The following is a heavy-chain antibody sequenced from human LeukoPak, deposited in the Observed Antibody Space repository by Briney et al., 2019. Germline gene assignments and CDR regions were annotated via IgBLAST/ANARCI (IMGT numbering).Heavy chain of an antibody. CDR1: GGTFSSYA. V-gene: IGHV1-69*04. D-gene: IGHD3-22*01. Sequence: SVRVSCKASGGTFSSYAISWVRQAPGQGLEWMGRIIPILGIANYAQKFQGRVTITADKSTSTAYMGLSSLRSEDTAVYYCARDDRAYYYDSSGYYYSDYWGQGTLVTVSS. J-gene: IGHJ4*02. CDR2: IIPILGIA. CDR3: ARDDRAYYYDSSGYYYSDY.